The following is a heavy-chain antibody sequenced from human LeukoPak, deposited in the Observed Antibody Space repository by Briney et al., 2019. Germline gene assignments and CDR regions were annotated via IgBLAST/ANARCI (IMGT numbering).Heavy chain of an antibody. V-gene: IGHV4-61*02. CDR1: GGSISSGSYY. D-gene: IGHD1-20*01. CDR2: IYTSGST. J-gene: IGHJ4*02. Sequence: SETLSLTCTVSGGSISSGSYYWSWIRQPAGKGLEWIGRIYTSGSTNYNPSLKSRVTISVDTSKNQFSLKLSSVTAADTAVYYCARRLWITGTLDYWGQGTLVTVSS. CDR3: ARRLWITGTLDY.